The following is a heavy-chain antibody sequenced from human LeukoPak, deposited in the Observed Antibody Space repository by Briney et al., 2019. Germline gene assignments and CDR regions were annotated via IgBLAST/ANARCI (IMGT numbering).Heavy chain of an antibody. J-gene: IGHJ4*02. CDR3: ASPDYYYDSSSYYYAS. CDR2: IYHSGST. Sequence: SETLSLTCAVSGGSISSSNWCSWVRQSPGKGLEWIGEIYHSGSTNYNPSLKSRVTISVDKSKNQFSLKLSSVTAADTAVYYCASPDYYYDSSSYYYASWGQGTLVTVSS. D-gene: IGHD3-22*01. V-gene: IGHV4-4*02. CDR1: GGSISSSNW.